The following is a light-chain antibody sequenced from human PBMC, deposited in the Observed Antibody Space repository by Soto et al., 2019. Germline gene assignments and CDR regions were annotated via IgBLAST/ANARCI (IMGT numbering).Light chain of an antibody. CDR2: DDE. V-gene: IGLV1-51*01. CDR3: GSWDSSLSAYV. CDR1: SSNIGGNS. Sequence: QSAMTQPPSVSAAPGQRVTISCSGSSSNIGGNSVSWYQQLPGTAPKLLIYDDEKRPSGIPDRFSGSKSGTSATLGITGFQTGDEADYYCGSWDSSLSAYVFGTGTKLTVL. J-gene: IGLJ1*01.